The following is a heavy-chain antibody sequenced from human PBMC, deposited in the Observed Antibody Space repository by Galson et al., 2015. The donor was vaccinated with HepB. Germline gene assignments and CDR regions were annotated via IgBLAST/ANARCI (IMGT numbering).Heavy chain of an antibody. CDR1: GFTFSSYA. Sequence: SLRLSCAASGFTFSSYAMSWVRQAPGKGLEWVSAISGSGGSTYYADSVKGRFTISRDNSKNTLYLQMNSLRAEDTAVYYCAKDYPDYDFWSGGTNNNWFDPWGQGTLVT. CDR2: ISGSGGST. D-gene: IGHD3-3*01. V-gene: IGHV3-23*01. CDR3: AKDYPDYDFWSGGTNNNWFDP. J-gene: IGHJ5*02.